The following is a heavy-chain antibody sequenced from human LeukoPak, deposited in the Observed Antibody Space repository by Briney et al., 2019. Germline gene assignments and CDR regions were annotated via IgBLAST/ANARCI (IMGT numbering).Heavy chain of an antibody. CDR1: GGTFSSYA. D-gene: IGHD2/OR15-2a*01. CDR3: AKDRVRVSY. V-gene: IGHV3-23*01. Sequence: GASVKVSCKASGGTFSSYAMSWVRQAPGKGLEWVSAISAGGGSTYYADSVKGRFTISRDNSKNTLYLQMNSLRSEDTAVYYCAKDRVRVSYWGQGTLVTVSS. CDR2: ISAGGGST. J-gene: IGHJ4*02.